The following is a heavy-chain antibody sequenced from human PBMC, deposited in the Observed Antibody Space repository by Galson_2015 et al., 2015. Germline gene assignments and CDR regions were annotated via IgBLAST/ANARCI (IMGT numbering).Heavy chain of an antibody. CDR2: ISAYNGNT. J-gene: IGHJ4*02. CDR1: GGTFSSYA. CDR3: ARDGQGYCSSTSCYGRFAY. D-gene: IGHD2-2*01. V-gene: IGHV1-18*01. Sequence: SVKVSCKASGGTFSSYAISWARQAPGQGPEWMGWISAYNGNTNYAQKLQGRVIMTTDTSTSTAYMELRSLRSDDTAVYYCARDGQGYCSSTSCYGRFAYWGQGTLVTVSS.